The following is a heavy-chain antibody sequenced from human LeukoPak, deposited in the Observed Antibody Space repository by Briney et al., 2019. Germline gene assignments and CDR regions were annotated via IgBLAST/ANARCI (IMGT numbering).Heavy chain of an antibody. D-gene: IGHD2/OR15-2a*01. CDR3: AKADEMNMDY. J-gene: IGHJ4*02. CDR2: IWYDGSIK. V-gene: IGHV3-33*06. CDR1: GFTFSRYG. Sequence: GRSLRLSCAASGFTFSRYGMHWVRQAPGKGLEWVAVIWYDGSIKYYADSVMGRFTISKDNSRNMLYLQMNSLRAEDTAVYYCAKADEMNMDYWGQRTLVTVSS.